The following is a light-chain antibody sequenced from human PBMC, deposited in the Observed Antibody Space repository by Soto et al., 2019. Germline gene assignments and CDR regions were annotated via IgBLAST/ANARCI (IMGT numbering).Light chain of an antibody. CDR3: QQYDDWPRT. CDR2: GAS. V-gene: IGKV3-15*01. Sequence: EIVMTQSPATLSVSPGEGATLSCRASQGIGDTLAWFQQKPGQAPRLLIHGASTRAPGIPARFSGSGSERDFTLTISSLQSEDFAVYYCQQYDDWPRTFGQGTKVDIK. J-gene: IGKJ1*01. CDR1: QGIGDT.